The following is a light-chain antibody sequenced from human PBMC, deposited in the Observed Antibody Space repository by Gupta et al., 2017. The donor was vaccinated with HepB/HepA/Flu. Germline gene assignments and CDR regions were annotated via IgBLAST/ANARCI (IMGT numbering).Light chain of an antibody. V-gene: IGLV3-21*01. J-gene: IGLJ1*01. CDR1: TIVSKS. Sequence: SSVLTQQPSVSVAPGQPARITCGGDTIVSKSVHWYQQTPGQAPMLLFFYDSDRPSGIPERFSGSTSGNAATLSITRVEAGEEADYYCLVWHNNGGSYVFGTGTKVTVL. CDR3: LVWHNNGGSYV. CDR2: YDS.